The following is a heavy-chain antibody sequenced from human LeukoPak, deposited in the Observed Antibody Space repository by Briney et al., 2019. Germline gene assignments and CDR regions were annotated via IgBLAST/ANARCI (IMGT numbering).Heavy chain of an antibody. Sequence: GGSLRLSCAASGFTFDDCAMHWVRQAPGKGLEWVSGISWNSGSIGYADSVKGRFTISRDNAKNSLYLQMNSLRAEDTALYYCAKDAHSSGWYFWFDPWGQGTLVTVSS. CDR3: AKDAHSSGWYFWFDP. J-gene: IGHJ5*02. D-gene: IGHD6-19*01. V-gene: IGHV3-9*01. CDR1: GFTFDDCA. CDR2: ISWNSGSI.